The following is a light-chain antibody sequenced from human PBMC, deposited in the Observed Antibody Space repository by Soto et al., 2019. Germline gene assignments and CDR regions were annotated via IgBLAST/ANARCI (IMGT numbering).Light chain of an antibody. J-gene: IGKJ1*01. CDR1: QTINNW. CDR2: DAS. V-gene: IGKV1-5*01. CDR3: QQYDSYSRT. Sequence: DIQITQSPSTLSASVGDRVTITCRASQTINNWLAWYQQKPGKAPKLLIYDASSLESGVPSRFSGSGSGTEFTLTISSLQPDDFATYYCQQYDSYSRTFGQGTKVDI.